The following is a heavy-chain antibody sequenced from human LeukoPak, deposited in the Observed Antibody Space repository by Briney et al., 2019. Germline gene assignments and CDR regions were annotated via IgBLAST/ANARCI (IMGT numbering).Heavy chain of an antibody. Sequence: GESLRLSCAASGFTFSNAWMSWVRQAPGKGLEWVGRIKSKTDGGTTDYAAPVKGRFTISRDDSKNTLYLQMNSLKTEDTAVYYCTAHSLWFGELLRDYWGQGTLVTVSS. D-gene: IGHD3-10*01. V-gene: IGHV3-15*01. CDR1: GFTFSNAW. CDR2: IKSKTDGGTT. J-gene: IGHJ4*02. CDR3: TAHSLWFGELLRDY.